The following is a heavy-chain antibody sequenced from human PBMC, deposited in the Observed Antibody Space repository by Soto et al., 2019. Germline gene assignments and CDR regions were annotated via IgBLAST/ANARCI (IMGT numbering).Heavy chain of an antibody. CDR2: IYYSGST. CDR1: GGSISSGGYY. CDR3: AIAASEQWLVHWFDP. Sequence: SETLSLTCTVSGGSISSGGYYWSWIRQHPGKGLEWIGYIYYSGSTYYNPSLKSRVTISVDTSKNQFSLKLSSVTAADTAVYYCAIAASEQWLVHWFDPWGQGTLVTVSS. D-gene: IGHD6-19*01. V-gene: IGHV4-31*03. J-gene: IGHJ5*02.